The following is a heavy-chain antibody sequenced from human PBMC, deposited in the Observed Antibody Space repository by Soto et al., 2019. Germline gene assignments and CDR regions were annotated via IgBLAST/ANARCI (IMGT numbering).Heavy chain of an antibody. J-gene: IGHJ4*02. CDR1: GGSFSGYY. Sequence: PSETLSLTCAVYGGSFSGYYWSWIRQPPGKGLEWIGEINHSGSTNYNPSLKSRVTISVDTSKNQFSLKLSSVTAADTAVYYCAVYSSGWSIDYWGQGTLVTVSS. CDR3: AVYSSGWSIDY. V-gene: IGHV4-34*01. D-gene: IGHD6-19*01. CDR2: INHSGST.